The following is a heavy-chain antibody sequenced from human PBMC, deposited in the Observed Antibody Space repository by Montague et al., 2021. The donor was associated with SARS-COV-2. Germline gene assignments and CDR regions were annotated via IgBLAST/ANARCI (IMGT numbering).Heavy chain of an antibody. D-gene: IGHD2-15*01. V-gene: IGHV4-59*08. J-gene: IGHJ4*02. CDR2: IPDSGST. CDR1: GGSISSFY. CDR3: ARHYSATLPAVY. Sequence: SETLSLTCTVSGGSISSFYWSCFRQPPGKGLEWIGYIPDSGSTNYNPPLTIRITMSVDTSKNQFSLKVNPVTAADTAVYYLARHYSATLPAVYWGQGTLVTVS.